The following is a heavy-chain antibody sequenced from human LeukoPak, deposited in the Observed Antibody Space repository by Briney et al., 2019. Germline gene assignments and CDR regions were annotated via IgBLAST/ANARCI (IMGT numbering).Heavy chain of an antibody. V-gene: IGHV3-23*01. J-gene: IGHJ4*02. Sequence: PGGSLRLSCEASGLTFNSYAMSWVRQAPGKGLEWVSVISGSGSSTYYADAVKGRFTISRDNSKNTLYMQMNNLRAEDTAVYYCAKVSRTHYGDLYYFDYWGQGTLVTVSS. D-gene: IGHD4-17*01. CDR2: ISGSGSST. CDR1: GLTFNSYA. CDR3: AKVSRTHYGDLYYFDY.